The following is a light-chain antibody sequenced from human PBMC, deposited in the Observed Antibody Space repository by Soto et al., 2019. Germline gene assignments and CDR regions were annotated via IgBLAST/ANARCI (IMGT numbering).Light chain of an antibody. CDR3: QPYGNVIT. V-gene: IGKV3-11*01. CDR1: QSVNNY. J-gene: IGKJ5*01. Sequence: EVVLTQSPATLSLSPGDGATLSCRASQSVNNYLAWYQQKPGRAPRLLIYDTSNRATDIPARFSGSGSGTDFTLTISSVEPEDSALYYCQPYGNVITFGQGTRLELK. CDR2: DTS.